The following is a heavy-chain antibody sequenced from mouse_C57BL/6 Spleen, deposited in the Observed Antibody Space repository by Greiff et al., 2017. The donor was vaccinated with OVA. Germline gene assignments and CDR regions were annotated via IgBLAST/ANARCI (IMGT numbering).Heavy chain of an antibody. CDR2: IWTGGGT. D-gene: IGHD2-3*01. V-gene: IGHV2-9-1*01. CDR3: ARNGGVYDGYYVPFAY. CDR1: GFSLTSYA. Sequence: VKLVESGPGLVAPSQSLSITCTVSGFSLTSYAISWVRQPPGKGLEWLGVIWTGGGTNYNSALKSRLSISKDNSKSQVFLKMNSLQTDDTARYYGARNGGVYDGYYVPFAYWGQGTLVTVSA. J-gene: IGHJ3*01.